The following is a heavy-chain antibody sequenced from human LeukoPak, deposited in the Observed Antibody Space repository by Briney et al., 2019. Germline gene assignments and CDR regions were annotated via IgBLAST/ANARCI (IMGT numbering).Heavy chain of an antibody. CDR3: ARGSGRYCSSTSCFRNNWFDP. CDR2: MNPNSGNT. V-gene: IGHV1-8*01. D-gene: IGHD2-2*01. CDR1: GYTFTSYD. J-gene: IGHJ5*02. Sequence: ASVKVSCKASGYTFTSYDINWVRQATGQGLEWMRWMNPNSGNTGYAQKFQGRVTMTRNTSISTAYMELSSLRSEDTAVYYCARGSGRYCSSTSCFRNNWFDPWGQGTLVTVSS.